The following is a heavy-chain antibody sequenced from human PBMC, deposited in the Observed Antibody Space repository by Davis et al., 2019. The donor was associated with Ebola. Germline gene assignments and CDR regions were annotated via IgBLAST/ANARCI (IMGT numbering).Heavy chain of an antibody. Sequence: GGSLRLSCAASGFTFSSYGMHWVRQAPGKGLEWVAVIWYDGSNKYYADSVKGRFTISRDNSKNTLYLQMNSLRAEDTAVYYCARARTYYDFWSGYYGFDYWGQGTLVTVSS. D-gene: IGHD3-3*01. CDR3: ARARTYYDFWSGYYGFDY. J-gene: IGHJ4*02. V-gene: IGHV3-33*01. CDR2: IWYDGSNK. CDR1: GFTFSSYG.